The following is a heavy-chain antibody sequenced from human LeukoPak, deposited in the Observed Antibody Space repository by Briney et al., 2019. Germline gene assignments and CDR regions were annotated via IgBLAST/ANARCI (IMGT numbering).Heavy chain of an antibody. J-gene: IGHJ4*02. CDR1: GYTFTSYY. CDR3: ARDGEYGDPRYYFDY. D-gene: IGHD4-17*01. V-gene: IGHV1-46*01. CDR2: TNPSGGST. Sequence: ASVKVSCKASGYTFTSYYMHWVRQAPGQGLEWMGITNPSGGSTSYAQKFQGRVTMTRDTSTSTVYMELSSLRSEDTAVYYCARDGEYGDPRYYFDYWGQGTLVTVSS.